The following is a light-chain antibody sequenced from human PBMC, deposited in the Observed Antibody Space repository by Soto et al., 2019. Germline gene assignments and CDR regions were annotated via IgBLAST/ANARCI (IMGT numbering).Light chain of an antibody. Sequence: QSVLTQPASVSGSPGQSITISCTGSSSDIGAYNYDSWYQQHHPGEAPKLIIYDVSHRPPGVSNRFSGSKSGNTASLTISGLQTEDEADYYCSSYTSATTYVSGTGTKVTVL. CDR2: DVS. CDR3: SSYTSATTYV. V-gene: IGLV2-14*03. J-gene: IGLJ1*01. CDR1: SSDIGAYNY.